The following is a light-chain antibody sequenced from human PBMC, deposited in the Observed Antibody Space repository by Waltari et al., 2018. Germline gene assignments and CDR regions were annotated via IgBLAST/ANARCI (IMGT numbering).Light chain of an antibody. CDR1: QSVLYSSNHKNS. CDR2: WAS. V-gene: IGKV4-1*01. CDR3: QQFYSTPLT. Sequence: DIVMTQSPDSLAVSLGERATINCKSSQSVLYSSNHKNSLAWYQQKPGQPPKFLIHWASTREPGVPDRFSGSGSGTDFTLTISSLQAEDVAVYYCQQFYSTPLTFGGGTKVEIK. J-gene: IGKJ4*01.